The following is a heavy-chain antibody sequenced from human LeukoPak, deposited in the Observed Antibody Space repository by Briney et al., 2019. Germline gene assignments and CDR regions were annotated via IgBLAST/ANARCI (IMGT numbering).Heavy chain of an antibody. Sequence: PGGSLRLSCAASGFTFSVYAIHWARQAPGKGLEGVAVISYDGSSNYYADSVRGRFTISRDNSKNTVYVQMNSLRPEDTAVYYCAREGQLGYYFDYWGQGTLVTVSS. J-gene: IGHJ4*02. CDR2: ISYDGSSN. D-gene: IGHD3-16*01. CDR1: GFTFSVYA. CDR3: AREGQLGYYFDY. V-gene: IGHV3-30-3*01.